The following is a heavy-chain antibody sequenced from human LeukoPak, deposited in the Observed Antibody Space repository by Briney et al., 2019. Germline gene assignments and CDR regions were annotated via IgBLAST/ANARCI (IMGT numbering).Heavy chain of an antibody. CDR1: GFTFRTYA. V-gene: IGHV3-30-3*01. CDR3: ARGGDNSSGYCQPPRVFTRYYYYYYMDV. J-gene: IGHJ6*03. CDR2: ISYDGNNK. Sequence: GGSLRLSCAASGFTFRTYAMHWVRQAPGKGLEWVAVISYDGNNKYYADSVKGRFTISRDNSKNTLYLQMNSLRAEDTAVYYCARGGDNSSGYCQPPRVFTRYYYYYYMDVWGKGTTVTVSS. D-gene: IGHD3-22*01.